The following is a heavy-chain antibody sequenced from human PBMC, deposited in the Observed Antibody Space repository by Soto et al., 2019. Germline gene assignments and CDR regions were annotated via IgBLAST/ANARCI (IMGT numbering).Heavy chain of an antibody. D-gene: IGHD3-9*01. Sequence: QVQLVESGGGVVQPGRSLRLSCAASGFTFSSYAMHWVRQAPGKGLGWVAVISYDGSNKYYADSVKGRFTISRDKSKNTLYLQMNSLRAEDTAVYSCAIEYYAILTGYYTFDYWGQGLLVTVSS. CDR2: ISYDGSNK. J-gene: IGHJ4*02. CDR1: GFTFSSYA. CDR3: AIEYYAILTGYYTFDY. V-gene: IGHV3-30-3*01.